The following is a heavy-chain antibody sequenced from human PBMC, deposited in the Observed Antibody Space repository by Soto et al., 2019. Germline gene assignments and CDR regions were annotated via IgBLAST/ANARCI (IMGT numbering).Heavy chain of an antibody. CDR1: GFTFSSYA. Sequence: GGSLRLSCAASGFTFSSYAMSWVRQAPGKGLEWVSVISGSGGSTYYADSVKGRFTISRDNSKNTLYLQMNSLRAEYTAVYYCTGSSDRYNAFDIWGQATMVTVAS. CDR3: TGSSDRYNAFDI. V-gene: IGHV3-23*01. D-gene: IGHD6-19*01. J-gene: IGHJ3*02. CDR2: ISGSGGST.